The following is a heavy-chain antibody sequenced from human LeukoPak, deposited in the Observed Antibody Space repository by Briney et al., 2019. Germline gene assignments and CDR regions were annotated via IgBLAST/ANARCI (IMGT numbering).Heavy chain of an antibody. CDR3: ARDLIYGSGEY. D-gene: IGHD3-10*01. CDR2: ISSSSSYI. CDR1: GFTLSSYS. V-gene: IGHV3-21*01. Sequence: GGSLRLSCTASGFTLSSYSMSWVRQAPGKGLEWVSSISSSSSYIYYADSVKGRFTISRDNAKNSLYLQMNSLRAEDTAVYYCARDLIYGSGEYWGQGTLVTVSS. J-gene: IGHJ4*02.